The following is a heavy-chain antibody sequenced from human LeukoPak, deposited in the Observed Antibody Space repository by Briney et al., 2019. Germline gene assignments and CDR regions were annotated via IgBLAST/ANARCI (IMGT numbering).Heavy chain of an antibody. CDR2: SNSGST. V-gene: IGHV4-59*01. D-gene: IGHD5-18*01. J-gene: IGHJ3*01. CDR1: LTSPLVA. CDR3: ARPAESGYSNGFDF. Sequence: PSEALPSPALHPLTSPLVAIPAASGTPPRRDGSVLGISNSGSTNYHPSLESRVTISLDTYKKQVSLNLSSVTAADTAVYYCARPAESGYSNGFDFWGQGTMVTVSS.